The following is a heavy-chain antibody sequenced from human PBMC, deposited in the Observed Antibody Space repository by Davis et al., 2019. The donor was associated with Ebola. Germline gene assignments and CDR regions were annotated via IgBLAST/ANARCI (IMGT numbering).Heavy chain of an antibody. CDR1: GYTFTNYD. CDR2: MNPNSGNT. J-gene: IGHJ5*01. D-gene: IGHD5-12*01. V-gene: IGHV1-8*01. Sequence: ASVKVSCKASGYTFTNYDVHWVRQGTGQGPEWIGWMNPNSGNTGYGQKFQGRVTMTRNTSISTAYMELSSLTSEDTAVYYCARGRKVARMGSWFDSWGQGTLVTVSS. CDR3: ARGRKVARMGSWFDS.